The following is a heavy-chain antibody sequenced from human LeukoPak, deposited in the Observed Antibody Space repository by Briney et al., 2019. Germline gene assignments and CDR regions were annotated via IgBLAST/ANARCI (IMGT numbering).Heavy chain of an antibody. D-gene: IGHD5-18*01. V-gene: IGHV3-23*01. J-gene: IGHJ4*02. Sequence: PGGSLRLSCAASGFTFSSYAMSWVRQAPGKGLEWVSAISGSGGSTYYADSVKGRFTISRDNSKNTLYLQMNSLRAEDTAVYYCAKAPPGGYGYRPLVDYWGQGTLVTVSS. CDR3: AKAPPGGYGYRPLVDY. CDR2: ISGSGGST. CDR1: GFTFSSYA.